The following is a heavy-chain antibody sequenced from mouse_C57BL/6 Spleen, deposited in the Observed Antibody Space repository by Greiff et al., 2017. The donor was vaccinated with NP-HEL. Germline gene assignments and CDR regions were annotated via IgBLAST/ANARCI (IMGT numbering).Heavy chain of an antibody. CDR3: ARSYGNYREVDY. CDR1: GYTFTSYW. V-gene: IGHV1-64*01. Sequence: QVQLQQPGAELVKPGASVKLSCKASGYTFTSYWMHWVKQRPGQGLEWIGMIHPNSGSTNYNEKFKSKATLTVDKSSSTAYMQLSSLTSEDSAVYYCARSYGNYREVDYWGQRTSVTVSS. J-gene: IGHJ4*01. CDR2: IHPNSGST. D-gene: IGHD2-1*01.